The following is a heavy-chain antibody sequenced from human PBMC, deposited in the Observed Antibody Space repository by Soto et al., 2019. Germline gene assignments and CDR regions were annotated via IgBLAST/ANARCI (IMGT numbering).Heavy chain of an antibody. CDR2: IYYSGST. CDR3: ARAELIRRDGYNSPRFYYYGMDV. D-gene: IGHD5-12*01. CDR1: GVSISSGDYY. V-gene: IGHV4-30-4*01. J-gene: IGHJ6*02. Sequence: PSETLSLTCTVSGVSISSGDYYWSWIRQPPGKGLEWIGYIYYSGSTHYNPSLKSRVTISVDTSKNQFSLRLSSVTAADTAVYYCARAELIRRDGYNSPRFYYYGMDVWGQGTTVTVSS.